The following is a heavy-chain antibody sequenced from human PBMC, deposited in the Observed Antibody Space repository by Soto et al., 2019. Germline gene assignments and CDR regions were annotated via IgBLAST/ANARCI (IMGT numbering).Heavy chain of an antibody. V-gene: IGHV3-53*01. Sequence: EVQLVASGGKVIQPGGSLRLSCAVSGFSVSDNYMAWVRQPPGKGLEWVSMIYNPGRTNSADSLQGRFDISRDNSRNTVYLQMDSLRVDDTAIYYCARAPSYRGSPMGALDIWGLGTLVTVSP. D-gene: IGHD5-12*01. CDR2: IYNPGRT. CDR3: ARAPSYRGSPMGALDI. CDR1: GFSVSDNY. J-gene: IGHJ3*02.